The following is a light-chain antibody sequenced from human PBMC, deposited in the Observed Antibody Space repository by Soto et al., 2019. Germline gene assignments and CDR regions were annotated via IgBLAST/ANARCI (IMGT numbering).Light chain of an antibody. CDR2: DSN. CDR3: QSYGTSLSGLYV. V-gene: IGLV1-40*01. J-gene: IGLJ1*01. Sequence: QSVLTQPPSVSGAPGQRVIISCTGSSSNIGAGRDVHWYRQFPGEAPKFLISDSNHRPSGVPDRFSVSKSGASASQAITGLRPEDEGDYFCQSYGTSLSGLYVFGTGTKLTVL. CDR1: SSNIGAGRD.